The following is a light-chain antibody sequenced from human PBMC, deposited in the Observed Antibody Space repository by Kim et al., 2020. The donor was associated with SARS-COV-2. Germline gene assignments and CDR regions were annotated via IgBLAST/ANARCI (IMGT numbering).Light chain of an antibody. J-gene: IGLJ2*01. CDR3: CSYAGSYTVI. V-gene: IGLV2-11*01. Sequence: GQSVTISWPGPSSDVGVFDYVSWYQQSPGETPKLMFYDVSERPTGVSDRFSGSKSGNTASLTISGLQAEDEADYYCCSYAGSYTVIFGGGTQLTVL. CDR1: SSDVGVFDY. CDR2: DVS.